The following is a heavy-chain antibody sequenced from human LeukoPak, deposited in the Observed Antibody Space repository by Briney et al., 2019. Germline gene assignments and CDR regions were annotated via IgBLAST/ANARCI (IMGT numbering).Heavy chain of an antibody. CDR2: IYYSGST. V-gene: IGHV4-59*01. CDR1: GGSISSYY. J-gene: IGHJ4*02. CDR3: ARGPGDYFDY. Sequence: PSETLSLTCTVSGGSISSYYWSWIRQPPGKGLEWIGYIYYSGSTNYNLSLKSRVTISVDTSKNQFSLKLSSVTAADTAVYYCARGPGDYFDYWGQGTLVTVSS. D-gene: IGHD3-10*01.